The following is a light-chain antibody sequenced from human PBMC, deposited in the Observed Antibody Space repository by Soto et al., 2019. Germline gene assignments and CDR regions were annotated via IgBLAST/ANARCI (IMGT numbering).Light chain of an antibody. CDR1: SSDVGSYNL. CDR2: EGS. V-gene: IGLV2-23*01. J-gene: IGLJ3*02. CDR3: CSYAGSSTWV. Sequence: QSVLTQPASVSGSPGQSITISCTGTSSDVGSYNLVSWYQQHPGKAPKVMIYEGSKRPSGVSNRFSGCKSGNTASLTISGLQAEDEADYYCCSYAGSSTWVFGGGTKLTVL.